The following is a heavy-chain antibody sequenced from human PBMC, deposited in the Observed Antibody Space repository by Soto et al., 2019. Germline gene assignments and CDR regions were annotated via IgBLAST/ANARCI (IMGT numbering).Heavy chain of an antibody. CDR1: GYSFTDYW. CDR3: AKYRGRESSGCYFDC. D-gene: IGHD6-25*01. CDR2: IYPGDSDT. V-gene: IGHV5-51*01. J-gene: IGHJ4*02. Sequence: GESLKISCKASGYSFTDYWIGWVRQMPGKGLEWMGIIYPGDSDTRYSPSFQGQVTISADKSISTVYLQWSSLKDSDTAMYYCAKYRGRESSGCYFDCWGQGTLVTVSS.